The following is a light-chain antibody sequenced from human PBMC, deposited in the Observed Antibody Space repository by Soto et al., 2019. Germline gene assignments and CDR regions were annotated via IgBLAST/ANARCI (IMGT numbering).Light chain of an antibody. V-gene: IGKV1-5*03. CDR1: QSISTW. CDR3: QQYKTYPLT. Sequence: DIRMTQSPSTLSASVGDRVTITCRASQSISTWLAWYQQKPGKAPKLLIYKASSLEGGVPSRFSGSGSGTEFNITISSLQPDDFATYYCQQYKTYPLTFGGGTTVDTK. CDR2: KAS. J-gene: IGKJ4*01.